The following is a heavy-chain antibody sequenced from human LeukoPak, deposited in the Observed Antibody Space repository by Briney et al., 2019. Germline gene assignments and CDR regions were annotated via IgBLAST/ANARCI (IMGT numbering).Heavy chain of an antibody. J-gene: IGHJ4*02. V-gene: IGHV1-2*06. CDR1: GDTFTGYY. CDR3: ASPFNSAWYYFDY. Sequence: VASVKVSCKASGDTFTGYYIHWVRQAPGQGLEWMGRINPDSGDTNFAQKFQGRVTMTRDTSISTAYMELSRLESDDTAVYYCASPFNSAWYYFDYWGQGTLVTVSS. D-gene: IGHD6-19*01. CDR2: INPDSGDT.